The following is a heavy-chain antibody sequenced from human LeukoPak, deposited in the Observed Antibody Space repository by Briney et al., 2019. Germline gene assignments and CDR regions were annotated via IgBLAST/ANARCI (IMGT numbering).Heavy chain of an antibody. Sequence: GGSLRLSCAASGFTFSSYWMSRVRQAPGKGLEWVANIKQDGSEKYYVDSVKGRFTISRDNAKNSLYLQMNSLRAEDTAVYYCARAQSGSYLGNWFDPWGQGTLVTVSS. D-gene: IGHD1-26*01. CDR2: IKQDGSEK. CDR3: ARAQSGSYLGNWFDP. J-gene: IGHJ5*02. CDR1: GFTFSSYW. V-gene: IGHV3-7*01.